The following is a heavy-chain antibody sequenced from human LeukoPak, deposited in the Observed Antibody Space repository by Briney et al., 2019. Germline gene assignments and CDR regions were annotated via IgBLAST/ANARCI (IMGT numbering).Heavy chain of an antibody. Sequence: GVLRLSSAASGFIFSNYGMHWVRPAPGKGLGWGAVISYDGSNKYYADSVKGRFTISRDNSKNTLYLQMNSLRAEDTAVYYCVGGDSGSYYLSSFDYWGQGTLVTVSS. CDR1: GFIFSNYG. CDR2: ISYDGSNK. J-gene: IGHJ4*02. CDR3: VGGDSGSYYLSSFDY. D-gene: IGHD1-26*01. V-gene: IGHV3-30*19.